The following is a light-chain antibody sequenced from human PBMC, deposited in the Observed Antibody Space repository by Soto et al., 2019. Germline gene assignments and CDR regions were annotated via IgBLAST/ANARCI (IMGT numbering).Light chain of an antibody. CDR3: QQYHTQAT. J-gene: IGKJ1*01. CDR2: AAS. Sequence: AIRMTQSPSSLSASTGDRVTITCRASQDVSGYVAWYQQKPGRAPNLLVYAASTLQAGVPSMFSGSASGTEFTITITCLQSGDYATYCWQQYHTQATFGQGTRVDIK. V-gene: IGKV1-8*01. CDR1: QDVSGY.